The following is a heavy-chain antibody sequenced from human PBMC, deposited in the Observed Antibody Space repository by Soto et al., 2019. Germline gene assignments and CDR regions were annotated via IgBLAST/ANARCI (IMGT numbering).Heavy chain of an antibody. CDR1: GYTFTSYG. Sequence: ASVKVSCKASGYTFTSYGISWVRQAPGQGLEWMGWINAYNGNTNYAQKVQGRVTMTTDTSTSTAYMEMRSLRSDDTAVYYCARDVGYGLIDGWGQGTLVTVSS. D-gene: IGHD5-18*01. CDR2: INAYNGNT. J-gene: IGHJ4*02. CDR3: ARDVGYGLIDG. V-gene: IGHV1-18*01.